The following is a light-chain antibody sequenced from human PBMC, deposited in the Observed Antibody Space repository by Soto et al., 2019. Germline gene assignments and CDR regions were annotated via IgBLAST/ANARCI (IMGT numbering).Light chain of an antibody. CDR3: QQYVSSPQT. Sequence: PGARATLSCRASQSVSSSYLAWYQQKPGQAPRLLIYGVSSRATGIPDRFSGSGSGTDFTLTISRLEPEDFAVYYCQQYVSSPQTFGQGTKVDIK. CDR1: QSVSSSY. V-gene: IGKV3-20*01. CDR2: GVS. J-gene: IGKJ1*01.